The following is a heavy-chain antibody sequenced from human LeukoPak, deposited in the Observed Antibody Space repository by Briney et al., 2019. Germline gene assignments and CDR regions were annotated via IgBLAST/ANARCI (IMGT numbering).Heavy chain of an antibody. CDR2: ISGSGGST. D-gene: IGHD3-9*01. CDR1: GFTFSSYA. CDR3: AKAQTKGVLRYFDWLTDY. J-gene: IGHJ4*02. V-gene: IGHV3-23*01. Sequence: GGSLRLSCAASGFTFSSYAMSWVRQAPVKGLEGVSAISGSGGSTYYADSVKGRFTISRDNSKNTLYLQMNSLRAEDTAVYYCAKAQTKGVLRYFDWLTDYWGQGTLVTVSS.